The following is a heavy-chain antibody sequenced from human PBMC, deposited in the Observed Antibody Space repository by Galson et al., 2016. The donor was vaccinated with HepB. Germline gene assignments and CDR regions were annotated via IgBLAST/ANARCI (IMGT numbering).Heavy chain of an antibody. Sequence: QSGAEVKKPGESLKISCKGSGYSFNTYWIGWVRQMPGKGLEWMGIIYPGDSDTRYSPSFQGQVTISADKSISTAYLQWSSLKASDTAMYYCAREWYSRSWHGGFDIWGQGTMVTVSS. CDR3: AREWYSRSWHGGFDI. CDR1: GYSFNTYW. J-gene: IGHJ3*02. V-gene: IGHV5-51*01. CDR2: IYPGDSDT. D-gene: IGHD6-13*01.